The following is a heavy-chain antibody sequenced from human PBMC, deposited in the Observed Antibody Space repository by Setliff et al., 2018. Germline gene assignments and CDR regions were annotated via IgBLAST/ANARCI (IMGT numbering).Heavy chain of an antibody. J-gene: IGHJ4*02. Sequence: GGSLRLSCAASGFTFSSSAMSWVRQAPGKGLEWVSGIGGRGISTYYADSVKGRFIISRDNVKNSLFLQMNSLRAEDTAVYYCVRDLHWGFDYWGLGTLVTVSS. V-gene: IGHV3-23*01. CDR3: VRDLHWGFDY. CDR2: IGGRGIST. CDR1: GFTFSSSA. D-gene: IGHD7-27*01.